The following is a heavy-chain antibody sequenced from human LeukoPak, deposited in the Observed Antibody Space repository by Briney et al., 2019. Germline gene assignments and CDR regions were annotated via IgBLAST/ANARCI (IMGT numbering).Heavy chain of an antibody. CDR3: ARATLKVGAYPIQYFDY. CDR2: IKQDGSEK. V-gene: IGHV3-7*01. J-gene: IGHJ4*02. D-gene: IGHD1-26*01. Sequence: PGGSLRLSCAASGFTFSSYWMSWVRRAPGKGLEWVANIKQDGSEKYYVDSVKGRFTISRDNAKNSLYLQMNSLRAEDTAVYYCARATLKVGAYPIQYFDYWGQGTLVTVSS. CDR1: GFTFSSYW.